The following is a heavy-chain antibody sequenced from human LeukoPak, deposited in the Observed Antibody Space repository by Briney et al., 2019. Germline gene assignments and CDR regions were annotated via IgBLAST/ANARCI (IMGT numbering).Heavy chain of an antibody. CDR3: ARQGGDRVDY. J-gene: IGHJ4*02. CDR1: GYTFTDYW. V-gene: IGHV5-51*01. Sequence: GEALKISCQGSGYTFTDYWIGWVRQRPGKGLEWMGIIYPGDSDARYSPSFQGQVTISVARSTSTAYLQWSSLKASDTAMYYCARQGGDRVDYWGQGTLVTVSS. CDR2: IYPGDSDA.